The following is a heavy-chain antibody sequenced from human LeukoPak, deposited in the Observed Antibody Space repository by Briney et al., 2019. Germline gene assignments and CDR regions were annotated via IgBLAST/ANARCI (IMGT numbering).Heavy chain of an antibody. CDR1: GYSFTSYG. Sequence: ASVKVSCKASGYSFTSYGVSWVRQAPGQGLEWMGWISADNGNTNYAQKLQGGVTMTTDTSTSTAYMKLRSLRSDDTAVYYCARRSYYDSGGYYNTDYWGQGTLVTVSS. CDR3: ARRSYYDSGGYYNTDY. J-gene: IGHJ4*02. CDR2: ISADNGNT. V-gene: IGHV1-18*01. D-gene: IGHD3-22*01.